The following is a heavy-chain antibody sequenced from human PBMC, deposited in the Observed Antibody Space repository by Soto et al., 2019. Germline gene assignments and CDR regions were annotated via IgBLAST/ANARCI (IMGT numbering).Heavy chain of an antibody. V-gene: IGHV4-39*02. D-gene: IGHD3-10*01. CDR3: ARAITMVRGVIHDWFDP. CDR2: IYYSGST. CDR1: GGSISSSSYY. Sequence: QLQLQESGPGLVKPSETLSLTCTVSGGSISSSSYYWGWIRQPPGKGLEWIGSIYYSGSTYYNPSLKSRVTISVDTSKNHFSLKLSSVTAADTAVYYCARAITMVRGVIHDWFDPWGQGTLVTVSS. J-gene: IGHJ5*02.